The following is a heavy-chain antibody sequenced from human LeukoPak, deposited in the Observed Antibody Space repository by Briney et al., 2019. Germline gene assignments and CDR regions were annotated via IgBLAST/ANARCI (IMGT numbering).Heavy chain of an antibody. CDR1: GGSFSGYY. CDR2: INHSGST. V-gene: IGHV4-34*01. D-gene: IGHD3-10*01. CDR3: ARHRLDYYGPGSYYNGPDY. Sequence: PSETLSLTCAVYGGSFSGYYWSWIRQPPGKGLEWIGEINHSGSTNYNPSLKSRVTISVDTSKNQFSLKLSSVTAADTAVYYCARHRLDYYGPGSYYNGPDYWGQGTLVTVSS. J-gene: IGHJ4*02.